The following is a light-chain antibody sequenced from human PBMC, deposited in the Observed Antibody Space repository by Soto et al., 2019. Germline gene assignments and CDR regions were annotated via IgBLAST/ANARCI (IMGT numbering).Light chain of an antibody. CDR2: GAS. J-gene: IGKJ2*01. CDR1: QSVSNNY. Sequence: EIVLTQSPGTLSLSPGERATLSCRASQSVSNNYLAWYQQKPGQAPRLLAYGASIRATGIPDRFSGSGSGTDLTLTIRRLEPEDFAVYHCQQYGGSPSTFGQGTKLEIK. CDR3: QQYGGSPST. V-gene: IGKV3-20*01.